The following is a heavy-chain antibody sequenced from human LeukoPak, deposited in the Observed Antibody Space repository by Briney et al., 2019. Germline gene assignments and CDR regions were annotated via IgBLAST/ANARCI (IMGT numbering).Heavy chain of an antibody. CDR1: GLTLSSYW. D-gene: IGHD1-14*01. CDR3: VRDSNLSFDY. CDR2: INTDGTAT. J-gene: IGHJ4*02. Sequence: GSLRLSCAASGLTLSSYWMHWVRQAPGKGLVWVSHINTDGTATTYADSVKGRFTIFRDNAKNTLYLQMNSLRAEDTAVYYCVRDSNLSFDYWGQGALVTVSS. V-gene: IGHV3-74*01.